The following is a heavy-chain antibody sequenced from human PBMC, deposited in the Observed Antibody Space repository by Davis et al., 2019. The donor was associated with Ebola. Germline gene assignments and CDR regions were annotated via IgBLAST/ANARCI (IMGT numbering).Heavy chain of an antibody. Sequence: GGSLRLSCAASGFTFSAYYMSGTRQAPGKGLEWVSYISSSGSTIYYADSVKGRFTISRDNAKNSLYLQMNSLRAEDTAVYYCARSRKVATILWSNDAFDIWGQGTMVTVSS. CDR3: ARSRKVATILWSNDAFDI. V-gene: IGHV3-11*01. CDR1: GFTFSAYY. J-gene: IGHJ3*02. CDR2: ISSSGSTI. D-gene: IGHD5-12*01.